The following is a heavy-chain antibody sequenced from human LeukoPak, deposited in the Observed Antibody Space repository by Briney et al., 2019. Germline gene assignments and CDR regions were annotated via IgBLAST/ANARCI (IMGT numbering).Heavy chain of an antibody. CDR2: INHSGST. Sequence: KPSETLSLTCAVYGGSFSGYYWSWIRQPPGKGLEWIGEINHSGSTNYNPSLKSRVTISVDTSKNQFSLKLSSVTAADTAVYYRASGPMVIKAFDIWGQGTMVTVSS. D-gene: IGHD3-22*01. V-gene: IGHV4-34*01. J-gene: IGHJ3*02. CDR1: GGSFSGYY. CDR3: ASGPMVIKAFDI.